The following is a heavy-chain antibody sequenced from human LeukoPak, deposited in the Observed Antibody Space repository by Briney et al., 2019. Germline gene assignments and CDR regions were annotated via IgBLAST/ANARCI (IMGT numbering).Heavy chain of an antibody. V-gene: IGHV3-9*01. CDR2: ISWNSGSI. Sequence: GRSLRLSCAASGFTFDDYDMHWDRQAPGKGLEWVSGISWNSGSIGYADSVKGRFTISRDNAKNSLYLQMNSLRAEDTALYYCAKDMSVGGSHQYFQHWGQGALVTVSS. CDR1: GFTFDDYD. CDR3: AKDMSVGGSHQYFQH. D-gene: IGHD4-23*01. J-gene: IGHJ1*01.